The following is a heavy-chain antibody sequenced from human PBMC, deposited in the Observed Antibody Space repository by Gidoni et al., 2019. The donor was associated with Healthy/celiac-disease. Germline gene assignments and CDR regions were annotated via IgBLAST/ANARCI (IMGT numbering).Heavy chain of an antibody. V-gene: IGHV3-21*01. CDR3: ARGTGYCSGGSCYSGGGY. D-gene: IGHD2-15*01. Sequence: EVQLVESGGGLLKPGGSLSLACSPSGFTFRSYSMNWVRQAPGKGLEWVSSISRSSSYIYYAESVKGRFTISRDNAKNSLYLKMNSLRAEDTAVYYCARGTGYCSGGSCYSGGGYWGQGTLVTVSS. CDR1: GFTFRSYS. J-gene: IGHJ4*02. CDR2: ISRSSSYI.